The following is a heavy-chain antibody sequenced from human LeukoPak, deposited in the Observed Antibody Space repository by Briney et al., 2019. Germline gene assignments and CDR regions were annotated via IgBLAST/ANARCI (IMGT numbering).Heavy chain of an antibody. Sequence: GGSLRLSCAASGFTVSSNCMSWVRQAPGKGLEWVSVIYSGGSTYYADSVKGRFTISRDNSKNTLYLQMNSLRAEDTAVYYCARLWFGELLFDYWGQGTLVTVSS. CDR3: ARLWFGELLFDY. CDR1: GFTVSSNC. V-gene: IGHV3-53*01. J-gene: IGHJ4*02. CDR2: IYSGGST. D-gene: IGHD3-10*01.